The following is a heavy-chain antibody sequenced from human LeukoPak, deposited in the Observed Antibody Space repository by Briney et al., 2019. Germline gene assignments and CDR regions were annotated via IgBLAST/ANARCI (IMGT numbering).Heavy chain of an antibody. CDR1: GFTFRAYA. CDR2: ISYDGSRT. Sequence: GGSLRLSCAASGFTFRAYAMHWVRQAPGQGLEWVAVISYDGSRTYTADSVKGRITISRDNSEDTVYLHMNILRPEDTAVYYCARDAQVYFDSTTSFHYCGQGTLLIVSS. D-gene: IGHD2/OR15-2a*01. CDR3: ARDAQVYFDSTTSFHY. V-gene: IGHV3-30*04. J-gene: IGHJ4*02.